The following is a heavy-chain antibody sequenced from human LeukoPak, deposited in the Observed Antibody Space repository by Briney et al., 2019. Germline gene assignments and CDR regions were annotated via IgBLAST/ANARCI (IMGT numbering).Heavy chain of an antibody. J-gene: IGHJ6*03. D-gene: IGHD6-19*01. Sequence: GGSLRLSCAASGFTFSSYSMNWVRQAPGKGLEWVSSISSSSSYIYYADSVKGRFTISRDNTKNSLYLQMNSLRAEDTAVYYCARVADGWYGYYYYHMDVWGKGTSVTVSS. V-gene: IGHV3-21*01. CDR1: GFTFSSYS. CDR3: ARVADGWYGYYYYHMDV. CDR2: ISSSSSYI.